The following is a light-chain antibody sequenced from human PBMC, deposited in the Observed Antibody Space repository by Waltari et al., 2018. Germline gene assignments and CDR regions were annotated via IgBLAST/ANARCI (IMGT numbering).Light chain of an antibody. CDR1: QSISSY. Sequence: DIQMTQSPSSLSASVGDRVTITCRASQSISSYLNWYQQKPGKAPKLLIYAASSLQSGVPSRFSGSGSGTDFTLTISSLQPEDFATYYCQQYGTSPRTLTFGGGTKVEIK. CDR2: AAS. V-gene: IGKV1-39*01. CDR3: QQYGTSPRTLT. J-gene: IGKJ4*01.